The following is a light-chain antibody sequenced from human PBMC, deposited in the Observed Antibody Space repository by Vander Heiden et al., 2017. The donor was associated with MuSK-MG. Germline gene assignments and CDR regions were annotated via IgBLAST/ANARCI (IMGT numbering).Light chain of an antibody. CDR1: QSISSY. J-gene: IGKJ3*01. CDR3: QQSNSTPLIT. CDR2: AAS. Sequence: DIQMTTSPSSLSASVGDRVTITCRASQSISSYLNWYQQKPGKAPKLLIYAASSLQSGVPSRFSGSGSGTEFTLTISSLQPEDFATYYCQQSNSTPLITFGPGTKVDIK. V-gene: IGKV1-39*01.